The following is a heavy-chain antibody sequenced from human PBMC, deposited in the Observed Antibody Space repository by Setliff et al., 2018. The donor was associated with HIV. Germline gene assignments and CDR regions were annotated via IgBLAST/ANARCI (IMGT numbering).Heavy chain of an antibody. CDR1: GYSISSGYY. D-gene: IGHD2-2*01. Sequence: SETLSLTCAVSGYSISSGYYWAWIRQSPGKGLDWIGSIHHSGTTYYNPSLKSRVTISVDTTTNQVSLQVNSVTAVDTAVYYCARGPPIVVVPAALLTFDYWGQGTLVTVSS. CDR3: ARGPPIVVVPAALLTFDY. CDR2: IHHSGTT. V-gene: IGHV4-38-2*01. J-gene: IGHJ4*02.